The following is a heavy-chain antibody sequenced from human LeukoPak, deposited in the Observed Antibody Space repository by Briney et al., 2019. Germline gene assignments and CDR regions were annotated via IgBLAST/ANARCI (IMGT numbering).Heavy chain of an antibody. CDR1: GLSFTSSA. CDR2: IVVGSGNT. J-gene: IGHJ5*02. CDR3: AADDGPYP. Sequence: SVKVSCKASGLSFTSSAMQWVRQARGHRLEWIGWIVVGSGNTNYAQKFQERVTITRDMSTSTAYMELSSLRSEDTAVYYCAADDGPYPWGQGTLVTVSS. V-gene: IGHV1-58*02.